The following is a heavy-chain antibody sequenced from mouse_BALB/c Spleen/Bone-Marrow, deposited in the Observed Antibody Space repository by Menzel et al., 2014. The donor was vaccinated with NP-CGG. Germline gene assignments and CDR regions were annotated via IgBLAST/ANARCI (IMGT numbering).Heavy chain of an antibody. CDR3: ARQRDYFAMDY. V-gene: IGHV5-6*02. CDR1: GFTFSSYG. J-gene: IGHJ4*01. Sequence: DVKLVESGGDLVKPGGSLKLSCAASGFTFSSYGMSWVRQTPDISLEWDATISSRGTYTYYPDGVKGRFTISRDNAKNTLYLQMGGLKSEDTAIYYCARQRDYFAMDYWGLGTSVTVSS. CDR2: ISSRGTYT.